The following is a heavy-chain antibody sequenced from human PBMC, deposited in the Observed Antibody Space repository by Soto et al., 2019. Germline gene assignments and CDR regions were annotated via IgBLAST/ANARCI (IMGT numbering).Heavy chain of an antibody. J-gene: IGHJ6*02. CDR1: EFTFSSYW. CDR2: MNEDGSTT. CDR3: ARDLSGRADV. D-gene: IGHD3-10*01. V-gene: IGHV3-74*01. Sequence: GGSLRLSCVGSEFTFSSYWMHWVRQVPGKGLVWVSRMNEDGSTTDYADSVKGRFTISRDNARNTLYLQMNSLRAEDTAVYYCARDLSGRADVWGQGTTVTVSS.